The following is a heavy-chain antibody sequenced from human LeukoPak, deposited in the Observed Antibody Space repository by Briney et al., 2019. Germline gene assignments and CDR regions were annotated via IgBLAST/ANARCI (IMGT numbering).Heavy chain of an antibody. CDR2: IRYDGSNK. CDR3: ARANDSSGYYFDY. Sequence: GGSLRLSCAASGFTFSSYGMHWVRRAPGKGLEWVAFIRYDGSNKYYADSVKGRFTISRDNSKNTLYLQMNSLRAEDTAVYYCARANDSSGYYFDYWGQGTLVTVSS. J-gene: IGHJ4*02. D-gene: IGHD3-22*01. V-gene: IGHV3-30*02. CDR1: GFTFSSYG.